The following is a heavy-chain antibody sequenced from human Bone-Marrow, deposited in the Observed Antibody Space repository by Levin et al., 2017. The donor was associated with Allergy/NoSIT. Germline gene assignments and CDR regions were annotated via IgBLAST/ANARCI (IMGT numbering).Heavy chain of an antibody. CDR3: TTIVFVVREEYYFDY. CDR1: GFTFSNAW. V-gene: IGHV3-15*01. J-gene: IGHJ4*02. CDR2: IKSKTDGGTT. D-gene: IGHD3-16*02. Sequence: AGGSLRLSCAASGFTFSNAWMSWVRQAPGKGLEWVGRIKSKTDGGTTDYAAPVKGRFTISRDDSKNTLYLQMNSLKTEDTAVYYCTTIVFVVREEYYFDYWGQGTLVTVSS.